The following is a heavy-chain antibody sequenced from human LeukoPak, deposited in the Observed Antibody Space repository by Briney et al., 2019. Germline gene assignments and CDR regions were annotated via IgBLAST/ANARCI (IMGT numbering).Heavy chain of an antibody. Sequence: GASVKVSCKASGYTFTSYYMHWVRQAPGQGLEWMGIINPSGGSTSYAQKFQGRVTMTRDTSTSTVYMELSSLRSEDTAVYYCARYCSSTSCSTGSDAFDIWGQGTMVTVSS. CDR1: GYTFTSYY. J-gene: IGHJ3*02. D-gene: IGHD2-2*01. CDR2: INPSGGST. CDR3: ARYCSSTSCSTGSDAFDI. V-gene: IGHV1-46*01.